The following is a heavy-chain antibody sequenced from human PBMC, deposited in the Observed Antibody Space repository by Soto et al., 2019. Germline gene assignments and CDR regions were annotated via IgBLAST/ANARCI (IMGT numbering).Heavy chain of an antibody. Sequence: PSETLSLTCTVSGGSISSGGYSWTWIRQHPGKGLEWIGYIYHSGSTNCNPSLKSRVTISVDTSKNQFSLKLSSVTAADTAVYYCARASNSRGFSYGPDYWGQGALVTVSS. CDR1: GGSISSGGYS. CDR3: ARASNSRGFSYGPDY. D-gene: IGHD5-18*01. CDR2: IYHSGST. V-gene: IGHV4-30-2*01. J-gene: IGHJ4*02.